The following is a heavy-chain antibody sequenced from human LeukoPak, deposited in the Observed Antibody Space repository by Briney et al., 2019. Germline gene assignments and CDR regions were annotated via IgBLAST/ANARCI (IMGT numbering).Heavy chain of an antibody. Sequence: PGGSLRLSCAASGFSFSSYEMNWVRQAPGKGLEWISYISASGTLTHYGDSVKGRFTISRDNAKNSLYLQMNSLRAEDTAVYYCARDLYRIVVVPHYFDYWGQGTLVTVSS. D-gene: IGHD3-22*01. CDR3: ARDLYRIVVVPHYFDY. J-gene: IGHJ4*02. V-gene: IGHV3-48*03. CDR2: ISASGTLT. CDR1: GFSFSSYE.